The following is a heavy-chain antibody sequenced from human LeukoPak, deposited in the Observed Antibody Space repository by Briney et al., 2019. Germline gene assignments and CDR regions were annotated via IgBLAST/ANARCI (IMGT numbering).Heavy chain of an antibody. D-gene: IGHD1-1*01. V-gene: IGHV4-39*01. J-gene: IGHJ6*02. CDR2: IYYSGST. Sequence: PSETLSLTCTVSGGSISNSNYYWGWIRQPPEKGLEWIGSIYYSGSTFYRASLKSRATISADTSKNQFSLRLSFVTAADTAVYYCTRPSTLRGVDVWGQGTTVIVSS. CDR3: TRPSTLRGVDV. CDR1: GGSISNSNYY.